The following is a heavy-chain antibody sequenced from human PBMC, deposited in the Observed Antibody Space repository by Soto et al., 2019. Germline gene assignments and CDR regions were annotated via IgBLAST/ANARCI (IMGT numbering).Heavy chain of an antibody. CDR1: GGSISSGGYS. CDR3: ASARYYYDRSGYHAY. CDR2: IYHSGST. Sequence: PSETLSLTCAVSGGSISSGGYSWSWIRQPPGKGLEWIGYIYHSGSTYYNPSLKSRVTISVDRSKNQFSLKLSSVTAADTAVYYCASARYYYDRSGYHAYWGQGSLVIVSS. V-gene: IGHV4-30-2*01. D-gene: IGHD3-22*01. J-gene: IGHJ4*02.